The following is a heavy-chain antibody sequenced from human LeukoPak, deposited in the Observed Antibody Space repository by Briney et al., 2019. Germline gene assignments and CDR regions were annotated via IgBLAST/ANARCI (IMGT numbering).Heavy chain of an antibody. D-gene: IGHD2-15*01. V-gene: IGHV3-30*19. CDR2: ISYDGSNK. Sequence: GSLRLSCAASGFTFSKYTMHWVRQAPGKGLEWVAVISYDGSNKYYADSVKGRFTISRDNSKNTLYLQMNSLRAEDTAVYYCARDRIVVVVAAMDAFDIWGQGTMVTVSS. CDR3: ARDRIVVVVAAMDAFDI. CDR1: GFTFSKYT. J-gene: IGHJ3*02.